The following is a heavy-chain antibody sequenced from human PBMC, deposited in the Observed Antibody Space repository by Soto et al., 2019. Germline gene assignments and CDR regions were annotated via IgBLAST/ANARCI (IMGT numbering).Heavy chain of an antibody. V-gene: IGHV1-69*01. CDR3: ARRPITIFGVVDYYYGMDV. D-gene: IGHD3-3*01. CDR1: GGTFSSYA. J-gene: IGHJ6*02. Sequence: QVQLVQSGAEVKKPGSSVKASCKASGGTFSSYAISWVRQAPGQGLEWMGGIIPIFGTANYAQKFQGRVTITADESTSTAYMELSSLRSEDTAVYYCARRPITIFGVVDYYYGMDVWGQGTTVTVSS. CDR2: IIPIFGTA.